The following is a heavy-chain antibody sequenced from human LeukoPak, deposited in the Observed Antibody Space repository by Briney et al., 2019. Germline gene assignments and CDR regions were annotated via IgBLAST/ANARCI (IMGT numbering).Heavy chain of an antibody. CDR2: VSGYNGDT. V-gene: IGHV1-18*01. J-gene: IGHJ4*02. CDR3: AREGNSLY. Sequence: GASVKVSCKASGYTFTSYGVTWVRQAPGQGLEWMGWVSGYNGDTDYAQNLQGRVSMTIATSTSTAYMELRSLISDDTAVYYCAREGNSLYWGQGTLVTVSS. D-gene: IGHD5-24*01. CDR1: GYTFTSYG.